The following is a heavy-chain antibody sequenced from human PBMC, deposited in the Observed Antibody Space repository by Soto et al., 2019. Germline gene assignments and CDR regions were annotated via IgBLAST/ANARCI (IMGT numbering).Heavy chain of an antibody. D-gene: IGHD3-3*01. Sequence: QITLKESGPTLVKHTQTLTLNCTFSGFSLSTSGVGVGWIRQPPGKALEWLALIYWDDDKRYSPSLKSRLTITKDTSKNQVVLTMTNMDPVDTATYYCAHRRNPPHYDFWSGSNNWFDPWGQGTLVTVSS. J-gene: IGHJ5*02. CDR1: GFSLSTSGVG. CDR3: AHRRNPPHYDFWSGSNNWFDP. CDR2: IYWDDDK. V-gene: IGHV2-5*02.